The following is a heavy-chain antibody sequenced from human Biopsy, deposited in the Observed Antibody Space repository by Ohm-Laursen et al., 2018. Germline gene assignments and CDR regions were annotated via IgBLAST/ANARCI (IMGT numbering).Heavy chain of an antibody. V-gene: IGHV1-46*01. CDR2: INPTGGTP. Sequence: ATVKISCKASGYSFTKYYINWVRQAPGQGLEWMGIINPTGGTPSYAEKFQGRVTLTRDTSRGTVYLELNSLIYEDTALYYCARDETGSSVFGPYYYGMDVWGQGTTVTVSS. CDR1: GYSFTKYY. CDR3: ARDETGSSVFGPYYYGMDV. J-gene: IGHJ6*02. D-gene: IGHD3-9*01.